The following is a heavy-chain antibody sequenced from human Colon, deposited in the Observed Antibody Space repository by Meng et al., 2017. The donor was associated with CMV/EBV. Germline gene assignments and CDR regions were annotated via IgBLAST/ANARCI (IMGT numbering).Heavy chain of an antibody. D-gene: IGHD1-14*01. CDR3: TRASEGRRGVHP. J-gene: IGHJ5*02. Sequence: CAVSVASVRSNNWWTWVRQPPGKGLEWIGEIYHTGNTTYNPSLKSRVTISVDKSDNHFSVKLSSVTAADTAVYYCTRASEGRRGVHPWGQGTLVTVSS. V-gene: IGHV4-4*02. CDR2: IYHTGNT. CDR1: VASVRSNNW.